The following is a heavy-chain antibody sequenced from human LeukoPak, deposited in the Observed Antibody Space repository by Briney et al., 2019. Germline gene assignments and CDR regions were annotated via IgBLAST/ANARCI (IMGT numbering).Heavy chain of an antibody. V-gene: IGHV3-21*01. CDR1: GFTFSSYS. Sequence: GGSLRLSCAASGFTFSSYSMTRVRQAPGKGLEWVSSISSSSSYIYYADSVKGRFTISRDNAKNSLYLQMNSLRAEDTAVYYCAPRWDIHHTNWGQGTLVTVSS. CDR2: ISSSSSYI. CDR3: APRWDIHHTN. D-gene: IGHD2-15*01. J-gene: IGHJ4*02.